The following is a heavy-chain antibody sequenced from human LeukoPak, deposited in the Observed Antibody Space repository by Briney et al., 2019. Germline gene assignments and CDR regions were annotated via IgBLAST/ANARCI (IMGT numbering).Heavy chain of an antibody. J-gene: IGHJ5*02. D-gene: IGHD2-15*01. V-gene: IGHV4-59*08. Sequence: SETLSLTCTVSGGSISGHYWHWIRQPPGKGLEWIAYMYYSGSTYYNPSLKSRVTMSADTSKNQLSLKLSSMTAADTAVYYCASNPIVVVVAATHFGWFDPWGQGSLVTVSS. CDR2: MYYSGST. CDR1: GGSISGHY. CDR3: ASNPIVVVVAATHFGWFDP.